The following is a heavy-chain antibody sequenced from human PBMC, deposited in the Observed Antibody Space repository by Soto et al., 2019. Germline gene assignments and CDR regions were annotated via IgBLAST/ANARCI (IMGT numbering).Heavy chain of an antibody. V-gene: IGHV4-30-2*01. J-gene: IGHJ5*02. CDR2: IYHRGSS. D-gene: IGHD6-13*01. CDR3: ARGGRAAAGTVWFDP. Sequence: QLQLQESGSGLVKPSQTLSLTCAVSGGSISSGGYSWSWIRQPPGKGLEWIGYIYHRGSSYYNPSRKIRVTKSVDRAKNQSALKLSSVTAADTAVYYCARGGRAAAGTVWFDPWGQGTLVNVSS. CDR1: GGSISSGGYS.